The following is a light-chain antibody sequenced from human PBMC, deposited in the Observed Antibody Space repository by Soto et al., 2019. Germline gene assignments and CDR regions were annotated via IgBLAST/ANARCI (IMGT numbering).Light chain of an antibody. CDR3: GSYTGSIYV. Sequence: QSALTQPASVSGSPGQSITISCTGTSSDVGGYKFVSWYQQHPGKAPKLMIYEVSNRPSGVSSRFPGSKSGNTASLTISGLQAEDEADYYCGSYTGSIYVFGPGTKLTVL. CDR2: EVS. J-gene: IGLJ1*01. V-gene: IGLV2-14*01. CDR1: SSDVGGYKF.